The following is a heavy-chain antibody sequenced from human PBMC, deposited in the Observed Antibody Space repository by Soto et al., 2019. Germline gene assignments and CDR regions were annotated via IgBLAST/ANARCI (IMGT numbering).Heavy chain of an antibody. CDR1: GYTLNELS. CDR2: FDPEDGET. J-gene: IGHJ6*02. Sequence: ASVKVSCKVSGYTLNELSMHWVRQAPGKGLEWMGGFDPEDGETIYAQKFQGRVTMTEDTSTDTAYMELSSLRSEDTAVYYCATIRFTLNASYYYGMDSWGQENTVTISS. CDR3: ATIRFTLNASYYYGMDS. V-gene: IGHV1-24*01.